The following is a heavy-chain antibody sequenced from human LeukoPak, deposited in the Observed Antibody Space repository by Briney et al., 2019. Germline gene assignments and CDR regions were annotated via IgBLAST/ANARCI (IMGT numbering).Heavy chain of an antibody. CDR2: INPSSGAT. CDR3: ARGWQINSSGGFVDP. J-gene: IGHJ5*02. V-gene: IGHV1-2*02. CDR1: GYGFTDYY. Sequence: ASVTVSCPASGYGFTDYYVHWIRQAPGQGLEWMGWINPSSGATIYAQKFQGRVTMTRDTFTTTAYMEINSLVSDDTAVYYCARGWQINSSGGFVDPWGQGTLVTVSS. D-gene: IGHD6-6*01.